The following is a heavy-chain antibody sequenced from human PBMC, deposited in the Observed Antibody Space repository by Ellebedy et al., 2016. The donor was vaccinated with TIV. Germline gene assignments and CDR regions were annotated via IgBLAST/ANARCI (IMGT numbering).Heavy chain of an antibody. CDR2: ISPSGDIT. D-gene: IGHD7-27*01. CDR1: GFTFRDFA. CDR3: TKRGVAWAAFDI. V-gene: IGHV3-23*01. Sequence: GESLKISCAASGFTFRDFAVNWVRQAPGKGLEWVSAISPSGDITYFADSVKGRFTISRDNSQDTVHLQMHSLRAEDTAVYYCTKRGVAWAAFDIWGPGTLVTVSS. J-gene: IGHJ3*02.